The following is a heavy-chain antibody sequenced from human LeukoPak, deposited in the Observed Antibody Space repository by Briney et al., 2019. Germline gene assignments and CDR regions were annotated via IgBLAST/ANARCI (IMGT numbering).Heavy chain of an antibody. D-gene: IGHD2-2*02. V-gene: IGHV1-8*01. CDR1: GYTFTSYD. CDR3: ARVNGQLLYWTYYYYGMDV. J-gene: IGHJ6*02. Sequence: ASVKVSCKASGYTFTSYDITWVRQATGQGLEWMGWMNPNSGNTGYAQKFQGRVTMTRNTSISTAYMELSSLRSEDTAVYYCARVNGQLLYWTYYYYGMDVWGQGTTVTVSS. CDR2: MNPNSGNT.